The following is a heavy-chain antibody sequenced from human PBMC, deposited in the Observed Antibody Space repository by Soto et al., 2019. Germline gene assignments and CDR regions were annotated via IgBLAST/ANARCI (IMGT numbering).Heavy chain of an antibody. Sequence: SVKGPCKASGGTFSSYAISWVRQAPGQGLEWMGGIIPIFGTANYAQKFQGRVTITADESTSTAYMELSSLRSEDTAVYYCATYYYDSSGYYRFDYWGQGTLVTVSS. J-gene: IGHJ4*02. V-gene: IGHV1-69*13. CDR2: IIPIFGTA. CDR1: GGTFSSYA. CDR3: ATYYYDSSGYYRFDY. D-gene: IGHD3-22*01.